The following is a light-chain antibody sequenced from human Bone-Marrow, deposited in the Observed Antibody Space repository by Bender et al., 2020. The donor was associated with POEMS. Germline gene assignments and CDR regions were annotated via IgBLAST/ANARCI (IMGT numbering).Light chain of an antibody. V-gene: IGLV2-14*01. CDR2: EVS. J-gene: IGLJ2*01. CDR3: TSYTNNNTVV. Sequence: HSALTQPASVSGSPGQSITISCTGTSSVVGVFDYVSWYQQHPGKAPKLVIYEVSNRPSGVSDRFSASKSAYTASLTISGLQAEDEGLYYCTSYTNNNTVVFGGGTEVTLL. CDR1: SSVVGVFDY.